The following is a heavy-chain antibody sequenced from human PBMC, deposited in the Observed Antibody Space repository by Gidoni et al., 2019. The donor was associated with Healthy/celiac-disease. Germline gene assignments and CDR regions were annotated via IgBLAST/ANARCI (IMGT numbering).Heavy chain of an antibody. CDR3: AKDQGVVPAASNWFDP. CDR2: ISGSGGST. J-gene: IGHJ5*02. CDR1: GFTFSSYA. Sequence: EVQLLESGGGFVQPGGSLRLSCAASGFTFSSYAMSWVRQAPGKGLEWVSAISGSGGSTYYADSVKGRFTISRDNSKNTLYLQMNSLRAEDTAVYYCAKDQGVVPAASNWFDPWGQGTLATVSS. V-gene: IGHV3-23*01. D-gene: IGHD2-2*01.